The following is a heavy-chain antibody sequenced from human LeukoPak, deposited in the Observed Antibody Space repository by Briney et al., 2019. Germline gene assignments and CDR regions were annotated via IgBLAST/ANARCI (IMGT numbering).Heavy chain of an antibody. Sequence: GRSLRLSYAASGFTLRYAWMSWVRQAPGKGLESIGRIKSKTDRGTTDYAAPVKGRFTISRDDSKNTLYLQMNSLKTEDTAVYYCTTLNDGSCPNWGQGTLVTVSS. CDR3: TTLNDGSCPN. V-gene: IGHV3-15*01. D-gene: IGHD2-15*01. CDR1: GFTLRYAW. J-gene: IGHJ4*02. CDR2: IKSKTDRGTT.